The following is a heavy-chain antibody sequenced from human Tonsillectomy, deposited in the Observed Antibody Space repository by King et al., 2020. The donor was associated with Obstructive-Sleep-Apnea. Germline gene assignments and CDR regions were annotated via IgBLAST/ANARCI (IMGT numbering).Heavy chain of an antibody. Sequence: VQLQESGPGLVKPSETLSLTCTVSGGSINSYYWGWIRQTPGKGLEWIGYISYSGGTNYNPPLKSRVTISVDTSKNQFSLKLSSVTAADTAVYYCARDRVGRDGYNRFDYWGQGTLVTVSS. V-gene: IGHV4-59*01. J-gene: IGHJ4*02. CDR2: ISYSGGT. CDR3: ARDRVGRDGYNRFDY. CDR1: GGSINSYY. D-gene: IGHD5-24*01.